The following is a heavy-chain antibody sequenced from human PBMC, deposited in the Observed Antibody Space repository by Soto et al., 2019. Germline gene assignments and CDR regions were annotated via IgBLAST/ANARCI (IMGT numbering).Heavy chain of an antibody. CDR2: ISYDGSNK. D-gene: IGHD6-19*01. V-gene: IGHV3-30*18. CDR1: GFPFSSYG. Sequence: SGGSLRLSCAASGFPFSSYGMHWVRQAPGKGLEWVAVISYDGSNKYYADSVKGRFTISRDNSKNTLYLQMNSLRAEDTAVYYCAKLVVAGDYFDYWGQGTLVTVS. J-gene: IGHJ4*02. CDR3: AKLVVAGDYFDY.